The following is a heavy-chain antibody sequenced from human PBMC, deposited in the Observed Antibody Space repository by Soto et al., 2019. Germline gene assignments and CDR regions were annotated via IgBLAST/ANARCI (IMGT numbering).Heavy chain of an antibody. Sequence: EVQLVESGGGLVKPGGSLRLSCAATGFTFSSYSMNWVRQAPGKGLEWVSSISSGSSSIYYTDSVKGRFTISRDNAKDSLYLQMNRLRAEDTDVYYCAGGVSWGRDWYFAFWCRCALVTVSS. CDR1: GFTFSSYS. CDR2: ISSGSSSI. V-gene: IGHV3-21*01. J-gene: IGHJ2*01. CDR3: AGGVSWGRDWYFAF. D-gene: IGHD7-27*01.